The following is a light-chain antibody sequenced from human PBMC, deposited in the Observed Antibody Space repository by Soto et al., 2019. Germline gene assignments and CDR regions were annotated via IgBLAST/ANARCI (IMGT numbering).Light chain of an antibody. V-gene: IGKV1-5*01. Sequence: DIQMTQSPSTLSASVGDRVTIACRANQTITRWLAWYQQKPGKAPKLLIFDASTLESGVPSRFSGSGYGTEFTLTISSQQPEDFATYYCQQYHTFWTFGQGTTVEVK. CDR2: DAS. CDR3: QQYHTFWT. CDR1: QTITRW. J-gene: IGKJ1*01.